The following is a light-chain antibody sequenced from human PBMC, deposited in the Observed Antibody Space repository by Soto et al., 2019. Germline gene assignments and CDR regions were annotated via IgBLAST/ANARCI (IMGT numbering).Light chain of an antibody. V-gene: IGLV3-1*01. CDR2: QNS. J-gene: IGLJ2*01. CDR3: QAWDSSIVV. Sequence: SYELTQPPSVSVSPGQTASITCSGDKLGDKYACWYQQKPGQSPVLVIYQNSKRPSGIPERFSGSNSWNTATLTISGTQAMDEADYYCQAWDSSIVVFGGGTKLTVL. CDR1: KLGDKY.